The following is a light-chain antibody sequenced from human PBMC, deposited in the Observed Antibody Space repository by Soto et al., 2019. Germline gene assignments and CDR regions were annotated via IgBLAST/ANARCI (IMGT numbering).Light chain of an antibody. CDR2: SAS. CDR3: QQRTNWHPT. Sequence: EIVLTQSPATLSLSPGERATLSCRASQSVGNDLVWYHHKPGQAPRLLIYSASNRATSIPARFSGSGSGTDFTLTISSLEPEDFAVYYCQQRTNWHPTFGGGTKVEIK. CDR1: QSVGND. V-gene: IGKV3-11*01. J-gene: IGKJ4*01.